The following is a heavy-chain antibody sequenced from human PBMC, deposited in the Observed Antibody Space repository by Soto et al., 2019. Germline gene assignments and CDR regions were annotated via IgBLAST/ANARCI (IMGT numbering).Heavy chain of an antibody. J-gene: IGHJ6*02. D-gene: IGHD1-1*01. V-gene: IGHV3-7*05. CDR1: GFTFSSYW. CDR3: ARVLESWNDVDGMDV. Sequence: EVQLVESGGGLVQPGGSLRLSCAASGFTFSSYWMSWVRQAPGKGLEWVANIKQDGSEKYYVDSVKGRFTISRDYAKNSLYLQMNSLRAEDTAVYYCARVLESWNDVDGMDVWGQGTTVTVSS. CDR2: IKQDGSEK.